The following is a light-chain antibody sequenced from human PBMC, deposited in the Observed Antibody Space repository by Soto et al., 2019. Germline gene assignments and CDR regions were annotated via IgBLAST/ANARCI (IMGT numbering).Light chain of an antibody. CDR3: QVWDFNSDQWV. Sequence: SYELTQPPSVSVAPGQTATLTSGGTKIGTTSANWYQQKPGQAPVLVLYEDSDRPSGIPERFSGSNSGGNTATLTISRAEAGDAADYYCQVWDFNSDQWVFGGGTQLTVL. J-gene: IGLJ3*02. CDR2: EDS. V-gene: IGLV3-21*02. CDR1: KIGTTS.